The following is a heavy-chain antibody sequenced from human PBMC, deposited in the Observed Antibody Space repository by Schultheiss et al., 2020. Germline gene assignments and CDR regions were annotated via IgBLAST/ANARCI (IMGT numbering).Heavy chain of an antibody. Sequence: ASVKVSCKASGDTFTSYDIHWVRQATGQGLEWMCWLNPSSVNTGYAQKFQGRVTMTRNTSISTAYMELSSLRSEDTAVYYCARGLPDKYSSGWYVPSWFDPWGQGTLVTVSS. D-gene: IGHD6-19*01. V-gene: IGHV1-8*01. CDR3: ARGLPDKYSSGWYVPSWFDP. CDR1: GDTFTSYD. J-gene: IGHJ5*02. CDR2: LNPSSVNT.